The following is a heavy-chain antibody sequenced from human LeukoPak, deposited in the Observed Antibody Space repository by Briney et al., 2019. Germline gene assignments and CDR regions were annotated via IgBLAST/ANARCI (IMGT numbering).Heavy chain of an antibody. J-gene: IGHJ5*02. V-gene: IGHV4-59*11. CDR2: IYYSGST. CDR3: ARVAGCSSTSCYTGFDP. D-gene: IGHD2-2*02. Sequence: SETLSLTCTVSGGSISSHYWSWIRQPPGKGLEWIGYIYYSGSTNYNPSLKSRVTISVDTSKNQFSLRLSSVTAADTAVYYCARVAGCSSTSCYTGFDPWGQGTLVTVSS. CDR1: GGSISSHY.